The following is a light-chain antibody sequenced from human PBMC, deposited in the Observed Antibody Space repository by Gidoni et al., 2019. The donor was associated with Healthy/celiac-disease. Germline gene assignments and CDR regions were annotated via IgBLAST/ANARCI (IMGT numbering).Light chain of an antibody. CDR2: AAS. CDR1: QSISRY. J-gene: IGKJ4*01. V-gene: IGKV1-39*01. CDR3: QQSYSTPS. Sequence: DIQMTQSPSSLSASVGDRVTITRRASQSISRYLNWYQQKPGKAPKILIYAASSVQSGVPSRFSGSGSGTDFTLTISSLQTEDFATYYCQQSYSTPSFGGGTKVEIK.